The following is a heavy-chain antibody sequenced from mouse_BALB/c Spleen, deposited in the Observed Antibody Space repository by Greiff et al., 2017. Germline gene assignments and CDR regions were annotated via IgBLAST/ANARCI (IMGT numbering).Heavy chain of an antibody. CDR2: IWGDGST. CDR1: GFSLTGYG. J-gene: IGHJ3*01. D-gene: IGHD2-4*01. CDR3: ARDYYDYDATFSWFAY. V-gene: IGHV2-6-7*01. Sequence: QVQLQQSGPGLVAPSQSLSITCTVSGFSLTGYGVNWVRQPPGKGLEWLGMIWGDGSTDYNSALKSRLSISKDNSKSQVFLKMNSLQTDDTARYYCARDYYDYDATFSWFAYWGQGTLVTVSA.